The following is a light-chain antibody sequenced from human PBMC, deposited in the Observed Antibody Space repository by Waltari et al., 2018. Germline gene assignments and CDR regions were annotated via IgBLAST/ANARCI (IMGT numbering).Light chain of an antibody. J-gene: IGKJ1*01. Sequence: EIVMTQSPAILSVSPGERATISCRASQSVSNNLAVYQQKPGQAPRLLIYGSSTRATGVPARFSGSGSGTEFTLTISSLQSEDFAVYYCQQCNDWPRTFGQGTKVEIK. CDR1: QSVSNN. V-gene: IGKV3D-15*01. CDR2: GSS. CDR3: QQCNDWPRT.